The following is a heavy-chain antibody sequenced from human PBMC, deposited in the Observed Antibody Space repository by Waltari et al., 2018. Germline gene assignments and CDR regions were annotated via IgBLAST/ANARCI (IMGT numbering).Heavy chain of an antibody. CDR2: MFNGGST. D-gene: IGHD4-17*01. J-gene: IGHJ5*02. Sequence: QLQLQESGPGLVKPSETLSLTCSVSGASISSSNYYWGWIRQPPGKGLEWIGSMFNGGSTYYNPSLKSRVTISVDTSKNQFSLGLNSVTAADTAIYYCARHGYSGGWFDPWGQGTLVTVSS. CDR1: GASISSSNYY. V-gene: IGHV4-39*01. CDR3: ARHGYSGGWFDP.